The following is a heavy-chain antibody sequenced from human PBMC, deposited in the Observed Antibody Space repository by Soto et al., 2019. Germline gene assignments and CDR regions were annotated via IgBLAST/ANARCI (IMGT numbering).Heavy chain of an antibody. D-gene: IGHD1-26*01. Sequence: EVQLLESGGGLVQPGGSLRLSCAASGFTFSSYAMSWVRQAPGKWLEWVSAISGSGGSTYYADSVKGRFTISRDNSKNTLYLQMNSLRAEDTAVYYCAKDLGRYSRSYYNYWGQGTLVTVSS. CDR3: AKDLGRYSRSYYNY. CDR1: GFTFSSYA. CDR2: ISGSGGST. V-gene: IGHV3-23*01. J-gene: IGHJ4*02.